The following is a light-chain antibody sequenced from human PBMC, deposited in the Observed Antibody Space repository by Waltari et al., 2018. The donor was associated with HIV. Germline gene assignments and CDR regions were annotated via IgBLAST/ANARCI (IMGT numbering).Light chain of an antibody. CDR2: DNR. CDR1: SSHIGNDY. CDR3: GTWDRTLGGGV. J-gene: IGLJ3*02. V-gene: IGLV1-51*01. Sequence: QSVLTQPPSVSAAPGQKVTISCSRSSSHIGNDYVSWYQHVPGAAPRLLIYDNRKRPSGIPDRFSGSESGTSATLAITGLQTGDEADYYCGTWDRTLGGGVFGGGTKLTVL.